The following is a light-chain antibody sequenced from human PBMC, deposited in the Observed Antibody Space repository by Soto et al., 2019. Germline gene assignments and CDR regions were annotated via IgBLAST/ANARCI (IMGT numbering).Light chain of an antibody. V-gene: IGKV3D-20*02. CDR2: GAS. CDR1: QSVSSSY. Sequence: EIVLTQSPGTLSLSPGERATLSCRASQSVSSSYLAWYQQKPGQAPRLLIYGASSRATGIPDRFSASGSGTDFTLTISSLEPDDFAIYYCLQRSNWPYTFGQGTKVDIK. J-gene: IGKJ2*01. CDR3: LQRSNWPYT.